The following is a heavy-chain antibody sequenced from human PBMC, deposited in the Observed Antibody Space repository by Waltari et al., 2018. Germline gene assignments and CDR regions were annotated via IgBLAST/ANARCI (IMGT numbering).Heavy chain of an antibody. CDR3: ARANKWLGFDY. Sequence: QVQLVQSGAEVKKPGSSVKVSCKASGGTFSSYTISWVRQAPGQGLEWMGRIIPILGIANYAQKFQGRVTMTRDTSISTAYMELSRLRSDDTAVYYCARANKWLGFDYWGQGTLVTVSS. CDR1: GGTFSSYT. D-gene: IGHD6-19*01. CDR2: IIPILGIA. V-gene: IGHV1-69*02. J-gene: IGHJ4*02.